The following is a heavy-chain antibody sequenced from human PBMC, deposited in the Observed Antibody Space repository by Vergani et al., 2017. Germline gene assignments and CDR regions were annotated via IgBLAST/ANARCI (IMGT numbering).Heavy chain of an antibody. V-gene: IGHV5-51*01. Sequence: EVELVQSGPEMRKPGESLKISCKGSEYSFGNYWIGWVRQMPGKGLAWMGIIYPADSDTTYSPSFQSQVTISANKSISTAFLQWDSLKASDTARYYCARHTSYTDSWGQGTLVTVSS. CDR3: ARHTSYTDS. CDR2: IYPADSDT. D-gene: IGHD3-16*01. CDR1: EYSFGNYW. J-gene: IGHJ4*02.